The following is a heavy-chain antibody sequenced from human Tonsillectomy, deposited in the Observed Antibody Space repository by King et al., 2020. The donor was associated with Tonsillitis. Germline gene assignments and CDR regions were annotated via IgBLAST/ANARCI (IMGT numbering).Heavy chain of an antibody. Sequence: VQLVESGGGVVQPGRSLRLSCAASGFTFSSFAIHWVRQAPGKGLEWVAVISYDGSNKYYADSVKGRFTISRDNSKNTLFLQMNSLRAEDTAVYYCARDPSRGRGGLPAGAYYYYYGMDVWGQGTTVPVSS. CDR2: ISYDGSNK. J-gene: IGHJ6*02. CDR1: GFTFSSFA. CDR3: ARDPSRGRGGLPAGAYYYYYGMDV. V-gene: IGHV3-30-3*01. D-gene: IGHD3-10*01.